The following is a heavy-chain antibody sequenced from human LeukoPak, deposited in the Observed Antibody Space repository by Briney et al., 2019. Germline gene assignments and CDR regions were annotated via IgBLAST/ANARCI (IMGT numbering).Heavy chain of an antibody. V-gene: IGHV3-53*01. D-gene: IGHD3-10*01. Sequence: GGSLRLSCAASGFIVSSTIMNWVRQAPGKGLEWVSIIYSGDNTYYANSVKGRFTISRDNSKNTVYLQMNSLRAEDTAVYYCARRHASGNNAFDSWGQGTLVTVAS. CDR1: GFIVSSTI. CDR2: IYSGDNT. CDR3: ARRHASGNNAFDS. J-gene: IGHJ3*01.